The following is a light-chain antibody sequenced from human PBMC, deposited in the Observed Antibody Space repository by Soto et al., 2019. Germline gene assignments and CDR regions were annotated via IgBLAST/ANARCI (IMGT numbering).Light chain of an antibody. V-gene: IGKV3-20*01. CDR1: QSVSSSY. CDR3: QQSVTSPPNYT. CDR2: DAS. Sequence: EIVLTQSPGTLSLSPGERATLSCRASQSVSSSYLAWYQQKPGQAPRLLLYDASSRATGIPDRFSGSGSGTHFTLTITRLHPEDFAVYYFQQSVTSPPNYTFVQATNLKIK. J-gene: IGKJ2*01.